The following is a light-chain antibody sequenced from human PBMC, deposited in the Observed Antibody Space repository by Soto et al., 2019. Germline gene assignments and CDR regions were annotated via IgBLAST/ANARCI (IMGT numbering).Light chain of an antibody. CDR2: KAS. V-gene: IGKV1-5*03. J-gene: IGKJ1*01. Sequence: DIPMTQSPSTLSASVGDRVIITCRASQSVSSWLAWYQQKPGKAPNLLIYKASILKSGVPSRFSGSGSGTEFTLTISSLQPDDFATYYCQQYDNDSWTFGQGTKVEIK. CDR1: QSVSSW. CDR3: QQYDNDSWT.